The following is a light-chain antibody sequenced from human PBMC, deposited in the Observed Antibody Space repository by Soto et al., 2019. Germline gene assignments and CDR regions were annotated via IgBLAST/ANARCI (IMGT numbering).Light chain of an antibody. Sequence: QSALTQPRSVPGSPGQSVTNSCTGTSSDVGGYNYVSWYQQHPGKAPKLMIYDVSKRPSGVPDRFSGSKSGNTASLTISGLQAEDEADYYCCSYAGSYPYVFGTGTKVTVL. CDR3: CSYAGSYPYV. CDR1: SSDVGGYNY. J-gene: IGLJ1*01. V-gene: IGLV2-11*01. CDR2: DVS.